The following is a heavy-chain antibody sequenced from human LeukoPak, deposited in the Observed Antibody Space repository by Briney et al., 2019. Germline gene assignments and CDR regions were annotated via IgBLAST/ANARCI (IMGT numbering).Heavy chain of an antibody. D-gene: IGHD2-15*01. CDR3: AKDLLRRSIGYFDY. Sequence: PGGSLRLSXAASGFTFSSYAMSWVRQAPGEGLEWVSAISGSGGSTYYADSVKGRFTISRDNSKNTLYLQVNSLRAEDTAVYYCAKDLLRRSIGYFDYWGQGTLVTVSS. CDR1: GFTFSSYA. CDR2: ISGSGGST. V-gene: IGHV3-23*01. J-gene: IGHJ4*02.